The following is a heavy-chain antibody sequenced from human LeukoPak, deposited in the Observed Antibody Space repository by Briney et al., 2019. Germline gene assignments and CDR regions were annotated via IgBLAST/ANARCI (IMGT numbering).Heavy chain of an antibody. V-gene: IGHV3-7*01. D-gene: IGHD3-22*01. CDR3: ARDDAYYDSSGFDY. CDR1: GFTFSSYW. Sequence: GGSLRLSCAASGFTFSSYWMSWVRQAPGKGLEWVANIKQDGSEKYYVDSVKGRFTISRDNAKNSLYLQMNSLRAEDTAVYYCARDDAYYDSSGFDYWGQGTLVTVSS. J-gene: IGHJ4*02. CDR2: IKQDGSEK.